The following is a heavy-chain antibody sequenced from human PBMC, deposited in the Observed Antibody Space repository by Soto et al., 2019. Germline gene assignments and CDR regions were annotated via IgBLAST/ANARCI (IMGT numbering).Heavy chain of an antibody. CDR1: GFIFTTYG. V-gene: IGHV3-23*01. CDR2: INSGGDNT. CDR3: ARTGQIDY. J-gene: IGHJ4*02. D-gene: IGHD7-27*01. Sequence: GGSLRLSCTASGFIFTTYGMSWVRQAPGKGLEWVSSINSGGDNTYYADSVKGRFTISRDNSKNTVYLQMNDLRAEDTALYYCARTGQIDYWGQGALVTVSS.